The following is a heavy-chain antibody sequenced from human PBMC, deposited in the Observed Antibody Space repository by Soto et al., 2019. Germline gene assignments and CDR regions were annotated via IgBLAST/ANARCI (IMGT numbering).Heavy chain of an antibody. CDR2: IYYSGNT. CDR3: ARGRGCYYVDY. D-gene: IGHD3-16*01. J-gene: IGHJ4*02. Sequence: SETLSLTCTVSGGSISSYYWSWIRQPPGKGLEWIGYIYYSGNTNYNPSLKSRVTISVDTSKNQFSLKLSSVTAADTAVYYCARGRGCYYVDYWGQGTLVTVSS. V-gene: IGHV4-59*01. CDR1: GGSISSYY.